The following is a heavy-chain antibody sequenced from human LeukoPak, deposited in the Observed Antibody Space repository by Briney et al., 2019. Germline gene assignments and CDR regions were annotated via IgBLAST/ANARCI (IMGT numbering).Heavy chain of an antibody. CDR2: ISYDASSK. J-gene: IGHJ6*02. V-gene: IGHV3-30-3*01. D-gene: IGHD5-24*01. Sequence: GGSLRLSCAASGFTFSSYAMHWVRQAPGKGLEWVAVISYDASSKYYTDSVKGRFTISRDNSKNTLYLQKNTLRADDTAVYFCARDLMATIYYYYGMDVWGRGTTVTVSS. CDR3: ARDLMATIYYYYGMDV. CDR1: GFTFSSYA.